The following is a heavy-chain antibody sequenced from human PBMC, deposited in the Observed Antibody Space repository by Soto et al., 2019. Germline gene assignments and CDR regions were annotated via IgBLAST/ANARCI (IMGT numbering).Heavy chain of an antibody. V-gene: IGHV3-66*01. CDR2: IYSGGST. CDR1: GFTVSSNY. CDR3: ARVSSDGDYVYYYYYMDV. D-gene: IGHD4-17*01. Sequence: GGSLRLSCAASGFTVSSNYMSCVRQAPGKGLEWVSVIYSGGSTYYADSVKGRFTISRDNSKNTLYLQMNSLRAEDTAVYYFARVSSDGDYVYYYYYMDVWGKGTTVTVSS. J-gene: IGHJ6*03.